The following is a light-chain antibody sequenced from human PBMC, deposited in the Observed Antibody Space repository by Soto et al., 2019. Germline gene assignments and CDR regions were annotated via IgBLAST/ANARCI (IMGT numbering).Light chain of an antibody. CDR2: DAS. Sequence: EIVLTQSPATLSVSPGEIATLSCRAIHIVSSYLAWYQQKPGQAPRLLIYDASNRATGIPARFSGSGSGTDFTLTISSLEPEDFAVYYCQQRSNWPPTFGQGTKVDIK. CDR3: QQRSNWPPT. J-gene: IGKJ1*01. V-gene: IGKV3-11*01. CDR1: HIVSSY.